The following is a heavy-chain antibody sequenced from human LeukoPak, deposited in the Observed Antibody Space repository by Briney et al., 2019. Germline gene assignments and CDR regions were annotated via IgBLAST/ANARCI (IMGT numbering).Heavy chain of an antibody. CDR3: ARHDMDMAGAGLDYFDY. J-gene: IGHJ4*02. CDR1: GGSLSRYF. V-gene: IGHV4-59*08. CDR2: IYYSGST. D-gene: IGHD1-26*01. Sequence: KPSETLSPTRTVSGGSLSRYFWSWIRQPPGKGLGWIGYIYYSGSTNYNPSLKSRVTISVDTSKNQFSLKLSSVTAADTAVYYCARHDMDMAGAGLDYFDYWGQGTLVTVSS.